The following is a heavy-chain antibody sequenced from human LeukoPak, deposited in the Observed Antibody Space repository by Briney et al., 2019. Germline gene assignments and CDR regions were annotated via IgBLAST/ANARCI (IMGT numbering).Heavy chain of an antibody. CDR2: ITWDGGST. Sequence: GGSLRLSCAASGFTFDAYTMHWVRQAPGKGLEWVSLITWDGGSTYYADSVKGRFTISRDNRKNSLYVQMNSLRTEDTALYYCATERQRYFDYWGQGTLVTVSS. CDR1: GFTFDAYT. CDR3: ATERQRYFDY. V-gene: IGHV3-43*01. J-gene: IGHJ4*02.